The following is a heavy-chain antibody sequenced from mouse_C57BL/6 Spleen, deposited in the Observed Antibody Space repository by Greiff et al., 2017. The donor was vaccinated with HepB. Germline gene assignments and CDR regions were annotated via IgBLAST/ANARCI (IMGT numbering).Heavy chain of an antibody. Sequence: EVQLVESGGGLVQPKGSLKLSCAASGFSFNTYAMNWVRQAPGKGLEWVARIRSKSNNYATYYADSVKDRFPISRDDLESMLYLKMNNLKTEDTAMYYCVRQERQYYFDYWGQGTTLTVSS. CDR1: GFSFNTYA. J-gene: IGHJ2*01. D-gene: IGHD6-1*01. V-gene: IGHV10-1*01. CDR2: IRSKSNNYAT. CDR3: VRQERQYYFDY.